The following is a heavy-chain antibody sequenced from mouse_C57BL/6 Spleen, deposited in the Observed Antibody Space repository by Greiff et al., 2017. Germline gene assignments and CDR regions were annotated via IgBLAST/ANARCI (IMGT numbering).Heavy chain of an antibody. D-gene: IGHD1-2*01. CDR3: TTITTAWYFDV. V-gene: IGHV14-1*01. CDR1: GFNIKDYY. Sequence: EVQGVESGAELVRPGASVKLSCTASGFNIKDYYMHWVQQRPEQGLEWIGRIDPEDGDTEYAPKLQGKATMPADTSSNTAYLQLSSLTSEDTAVDYCTTITTAWYFDVWGTGTTVTVSS. J-gene: IGHJ1*03. CDR2: IDPEDGDT.